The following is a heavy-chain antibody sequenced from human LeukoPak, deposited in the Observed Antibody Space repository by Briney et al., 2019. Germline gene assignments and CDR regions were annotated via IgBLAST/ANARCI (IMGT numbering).Heavy chain of an antibody. CDR3: AKDSSSSIDY. V-gene: IGHV3-30*18. CDR2: ISYDGSNK. D-gene: IGHD6-6*01. CDR1: GFTFSSYG. J-gene: IGHJ4*02. Sequence: PGRSLRLPCAASGFTFSSYGMHWVRQAPGKGLEWVAVISYDGSNKYYADSVKGRFTISRDNSKNTLYLQMNSLRAEDTAVYYCAKDSSSSIDYWGQGTLVTVSS.